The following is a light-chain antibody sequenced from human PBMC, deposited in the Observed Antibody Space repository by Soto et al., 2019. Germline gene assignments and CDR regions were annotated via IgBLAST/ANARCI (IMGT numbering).Light chain of an antibody. V-gene: IGLV1-44*01. CDR2: TNN. CDR3: AAWDDSLGAYV. CDR1: NSKIGTNT. J-gene: IGLJ1*01. Sequence: QSLLTQPPSASATPGQRVTISCSGSNSKIGTNTVNWYQQLPGTAPRLLIYTNNQRPSGVPQRFSGSKTGTSASLAIGGLQSEDGADYYCAAWDDSLGAYVFGTGTKVTVL.